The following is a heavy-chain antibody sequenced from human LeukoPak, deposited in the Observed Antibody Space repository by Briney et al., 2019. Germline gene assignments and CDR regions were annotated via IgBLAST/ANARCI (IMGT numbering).Heavy chain of an antibody. J-gene: IGHJ4*02. CDR2: ISGSGGST. CDR3: AKANKGYYFDY. Sequence: PGGSLRLSCAASGFTFDDYGMSWVRQAPGKGLEWVSAISGSGGSTYYADSVKGRFTISRDNSKNTLYLQMNSLRAEDTAVYYCAKANKGYYFDYWGQGTLVTVSS. D-gene: IGHD1/OR15-1a*01. CDR1: GFTFDDYG. V-gene: IGHV3-23*01.